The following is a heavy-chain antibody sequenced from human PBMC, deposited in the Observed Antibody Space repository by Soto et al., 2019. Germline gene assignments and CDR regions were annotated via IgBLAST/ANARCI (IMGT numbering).Heavy chain of an antibody. V-gene: IGHV4-59*01. J-gene: IGHJ3*01. CDR2: VSSSGST. Sequence: SETLSLTCTVSGGSISNYYWNWIRQPPGKGLEWIGSVSSSGSTNYNPSLMSPVTISIDMSKNLFSLKLSSVTATDTAVYYCALTVWDITAFDFCGLGKMVPVS. CDR1: GGSISNYY. CDR3: ALTVWDITAFDF. D-gene: IGHD3-10*02.